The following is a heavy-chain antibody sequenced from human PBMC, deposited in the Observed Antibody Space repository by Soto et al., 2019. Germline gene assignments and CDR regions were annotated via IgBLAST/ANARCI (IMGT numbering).Heavy chain of an antibody. J-gene: IGHJ4*02. CDR3: AKDLYSSGTGNLDY. V-gene: IGHV3-30*18. D-gene: IGHD6-19*01. CDR2: ISYDGSNK. CDR1: GFTFSSYG. Sequence: QPGGSLRLSCAASGFTFSSYGMHWVRQAPSKGLEWVAVISYDGSNKYYADSVKGRFTISRDNSKNTLYLQMNSLRAEDTAVYYCAKDLYSSGTGNLDYWGQGTLVTVSS.